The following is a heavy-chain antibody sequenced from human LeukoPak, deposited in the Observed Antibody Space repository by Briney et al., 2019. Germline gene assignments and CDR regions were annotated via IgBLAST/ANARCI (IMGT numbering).Heavy chain of an antibody. CDR2: FDPEDGKL. Sequence: ASVQDSCKVSVSTLNEFSLNWVRQAPGKGREWMGGFDPEDGKLTYAQKFQGRVTVPEDISTDSAYMELSSLRSEHAAVYYCPGQSFDWSLRPYFDYWGQGTLVTVSS. CDR3: PGQSFDWSLRPYFDY. D-gene: IGHD3-9*01. CDR1: VSTLNEFS. J-gene: IGHJ4*02. V-gene: IGHV1-24*01.